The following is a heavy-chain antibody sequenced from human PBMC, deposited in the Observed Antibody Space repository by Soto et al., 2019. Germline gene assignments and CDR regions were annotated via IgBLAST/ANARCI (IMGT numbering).Heavy chain of an antibody. CDR2: IYYSGST. D-gene: IGHD1-26*01. CDR3: ARRYGSAIDY. Sequence: SSETLSLTCTASGGSISICYWSWIRQPPGKGLEWIGYIYYSGSTNYSPPLKSRGTISGDTSKNQFPLKLSSVTAADTVVYYCARRYGSAIDYWGQGTLFTVTS. CDR1: GGSISICY. V-gene: IGHV4-59*08. J-gene: IGHJ4*02.